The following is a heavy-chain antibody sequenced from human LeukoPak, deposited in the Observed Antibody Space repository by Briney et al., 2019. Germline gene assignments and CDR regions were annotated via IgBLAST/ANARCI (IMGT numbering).Heavy chain of an antibody. CDR1: GGSFSGYY. V-gene: IGHV4-34*01. D-gene: IGHD1-14*01. J-gene: IGHJ4*02. CDR3: AREPPRTFDY. CDR2: INHSGST. Sequence: SETLSLACAVYGGSFSGYYWSWIRQPPGKGLEWIGEINHSGSTNYNPSLKSRVTISVDTSKNQFSLKLSSVTAADTAVYYCAREPPRTFDYWGQGTLVTVSS.